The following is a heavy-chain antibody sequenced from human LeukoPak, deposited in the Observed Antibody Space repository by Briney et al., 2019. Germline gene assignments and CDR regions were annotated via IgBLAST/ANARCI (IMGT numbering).Heavy chain of an antibody. J-gene: IGHJ4*02. Sequence: ASVKVSCKASGYTFTSYDISWVRQAPGQGLEWMGWISAYNGNTNYAQKLQGRVTMTTDTSTSTAYMELRSLRSDDTAVYYCAKEGDYYNSIVPNYWGQGTLVTVSS. D-gene: IGHD3-22*01. CDR2: ISAYNGNT. CDR1: GYTFTSYD. V-gene: IGHV1-18*01. CDR3: AKEGDYYNSIVPNY.